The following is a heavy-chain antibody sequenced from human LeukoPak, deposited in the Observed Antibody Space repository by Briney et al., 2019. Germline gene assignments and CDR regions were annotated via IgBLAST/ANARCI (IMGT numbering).Heavy chain of an antibody. J-gene: IGHJ3*02. V-gene: IGHV3-23*01. Sequence: GGSLRLSCATAGFTFSNYAMGWVRQAPGKGREWVSAVSSSGTSAVYTDSVRGRFTISRDNSTNTILLQMNSLRAADTAVSHCVKDQRSGEYDYGWGPFDMWGQGTMVTVSS. D-gene: IGHD3-16*01. CDR2: VSSSGTSA. CDR1: GFTFSNYA. CDR3: VKDQRSGEYDYGWGPFDM.